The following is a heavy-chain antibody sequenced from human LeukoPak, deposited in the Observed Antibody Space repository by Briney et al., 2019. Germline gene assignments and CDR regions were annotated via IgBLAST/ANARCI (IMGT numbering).Heavy chain of an antibody. CDR1: GFTFSSYA. Sequence: PGGSLRLSCAASGFTFSSYAMSWVRQAPGKGLEWVGRIKSKTDGGTTDYAAPVKGRFTISRDDSKNTLYLQMNSLKTEDTAVYYCTTVALYGDHTLDYWGQGTLVTVSS. CDR2: IKSKTDGGTT. J-gene: IGHJ4*02. D-gene: IGHD4-17*01. CDR3: TTVALYGDHTLDY. V-gene: IGHV3-15*01.